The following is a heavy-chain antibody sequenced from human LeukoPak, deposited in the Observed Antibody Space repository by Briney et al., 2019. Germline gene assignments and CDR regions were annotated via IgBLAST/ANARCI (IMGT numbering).Heavy chain of an antibody. CDR2: MNPNSGNT. J-gene: IGHJ4*02. Sequence: ASVKVSCKASGYTFTSYDINWVRQATGQGLEWMGWMNPNSGNTGYAQKFQGRVTMTRNTSISTAYMELSSLRSEDTAVYYCARGLRGSSWYRLSYYFDYWGQGTLVTVSS. CDR1: GYTFTSYD. CDR3: ARGLRGSSWYRLSYYFDY. D-gene: IGHD6-13*01. V-gene: IGHV1-8*01.